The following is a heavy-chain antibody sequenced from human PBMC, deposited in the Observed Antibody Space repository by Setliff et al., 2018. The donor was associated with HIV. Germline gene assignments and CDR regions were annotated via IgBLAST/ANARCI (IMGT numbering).Heavy chain of an antibody. D-gene: IGHD3-16*02. Sequence: GGSLRLSCAASGFTFSDFYMSWIRQAPGKGLEWLSYISGSGGNIYYADSVKGRFTISRDNAQNSLYLQMNSLRADDTAVYYCARLPMITFGGVIVTYFDYWGQGTLVTVSS. J-gene: IGHJ4*02. CDR2: ISGSGGNI. CDR1: GFTFSDFY. CDR3: ARLPMITFGGVIVTYFDY. V-gene: IGHV3-11*01.